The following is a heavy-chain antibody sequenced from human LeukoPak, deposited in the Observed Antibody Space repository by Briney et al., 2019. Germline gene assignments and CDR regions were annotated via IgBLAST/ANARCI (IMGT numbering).Heavy chain of an antibody. CDR1: GFTFSSYW. D-gene: IGHD2-2*01. CDR3: AREFSLDIVVDGGMAAAGFDY. Sequence: GGSLGLSCAASGFTFSSYWMSWVRQAPGKGLEWVANIKQDGSEKYYVDSVKGRFTISRDNAKNSLYLQMNSLRAEDTAVYYCAREFSLDIVVDGGMAAAGFDYWGQGTLVTVSS. V-gene: IGHV3-7*01. J-gene: IGHJ4*02. CDR2: IKQDGSEK.